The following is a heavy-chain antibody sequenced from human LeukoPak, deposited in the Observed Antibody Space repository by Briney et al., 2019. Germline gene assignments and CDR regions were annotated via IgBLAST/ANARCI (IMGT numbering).Heavy chain of an antibody. CDR2: ISGSGGST. Sequence: GGSLRLSCAASGFTFSSYAMSWARQAPGNGLEWVSGISGSGGSTYYADSVKGRFTISRDNSKNTLYLQMNSLRAEDTAVYYCAKGPQSTYYYYMDVWGKGTTVTVS. J-gene: IGHJ6*03. D-gene: IGHD2-2*01. CDR3: AKGPQSTYYYYMDV. V-gene: IGHV3-23*01. CDR1: GFTFSSYA.